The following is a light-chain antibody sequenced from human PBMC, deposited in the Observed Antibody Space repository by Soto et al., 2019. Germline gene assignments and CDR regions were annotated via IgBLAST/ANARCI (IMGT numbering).Light chain of an antibody. CDR3: QQYNNWPPLT. CDR2: GAS. Sequence: EIVLTQSPATLSVSPGERATLSCRPSESVTRNLAWYQQKPGQAPRLLIRGASTRAAGIPARFSGSGSGTEFTLTISSLQSEDFAVYYCQQYNNWPPLTFGGGTKVEIK. CDR1: ESVTRN. J-gene: IGKJ4*01. V-gene: IGKV3D-15*01.